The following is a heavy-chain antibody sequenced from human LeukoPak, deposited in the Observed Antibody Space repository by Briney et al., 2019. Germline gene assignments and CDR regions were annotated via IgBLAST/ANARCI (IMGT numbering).Heavy chain of an antibody. CDR1: GGSISSYY. CDR3: ARGGVGNNYFDY. V-gene: IGHV4-59*08. CDR2: IYYSGST. D-gene: IGHD2-8*02. Sequence: SETLSLTCTVSGGSISSYYWSWIRQPPGKGLEWIGYIYYSGSTNYNPSLKSRVTISVDTSKNQFSLKLSSVTAADTAVYYCARGGVGNNYFDYWGQGTLVTVSS. J-gene: IGHJ4*02.